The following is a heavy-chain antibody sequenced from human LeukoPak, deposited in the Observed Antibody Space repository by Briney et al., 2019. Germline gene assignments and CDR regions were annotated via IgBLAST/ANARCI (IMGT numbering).Heavy chain of an antibody. J-gene: IGHJ4*02. Sequence: GESLKISCKASGYRFTTYWIGWVRQMPGKGLEWMGIIYPGDSDTRYSPSFEGQVTISADKSITTAYLQWSSLKASDTAMYYCARQITDQSSGYDSIDYWGQGPLVTVSS. CDR1: GYRFTTYW. CDR2: IYPGDSDT. V-gene: IGHV5-51*01. D-gene: IGHD5-12*01. CDR3: ARQITDQSSGYDSIDY.